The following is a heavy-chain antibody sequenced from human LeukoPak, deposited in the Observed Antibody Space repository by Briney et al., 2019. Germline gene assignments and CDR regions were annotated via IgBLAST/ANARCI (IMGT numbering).Heavy chain of an antibody. CDR3: ARDFSHAGLDY. V-gene: IGHV1-69*05. CDR1: GGTFSSYG. Sequence: SVKVSCKASGGTFSSYGIAWVRQALGQGLEWMGGIIPMFGIVNYAQNFRGRVTMSTDESTSTVYMELSSLMSGDTTVYYCARDFSHAGLDYWGQGTLVSVSS. J-gene: IGHJ4*02. CDR2: IIPMFGIV. D-gene: IGHD1-1*01.